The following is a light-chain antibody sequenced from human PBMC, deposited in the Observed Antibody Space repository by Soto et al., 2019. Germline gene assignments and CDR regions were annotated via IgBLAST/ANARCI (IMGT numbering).Light chain of an antibody. V-gene: IGKV3-20*01. CDR2: GAS. CDR3: QHYDNSPLT. J-gene: IGKJ4*01. Sequence: EIVLTQSPGTLSLSPGERATLSCRASQSVSSSFLAWYQQKPGQAPRLLIYGASSRATGIPDRFSGSGSGTDSTLTISRLEPEDFAVYYCQHYDNSPLTFGGGTKVEIK. CDR1: QSVSSSF.